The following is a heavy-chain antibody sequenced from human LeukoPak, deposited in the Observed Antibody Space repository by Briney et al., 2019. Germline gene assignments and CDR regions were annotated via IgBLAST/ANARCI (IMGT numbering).Heavy chain of an antibody. CDR2: IYYSGST. D-gene: IGHD3-10*01. CDR3: ARWGVPLLWFGESALDNWFDP. Sequence: SETLSLTCTVSGGSISSSSYYWGWIRQPPGKGLEWIGSIYYSGSTYYNPSLKSRVTISVDTSKNQFSLKLSSVTAADTAVYYCARWGVPLLWFGESALDNWFDPWGQGTLVTVSS. V-gene: IGHV4-39*07. CDR1: GGSISSSSYY. J-gene: IGHJ5*02.